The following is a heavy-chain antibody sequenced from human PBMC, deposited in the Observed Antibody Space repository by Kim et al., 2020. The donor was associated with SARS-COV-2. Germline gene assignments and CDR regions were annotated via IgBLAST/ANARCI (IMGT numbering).Heavy chain of an antibody. J-gene: IGHJ4*02. CDR3: ARDYEIYDFWSGYD. Sequence: GGSLRLSCAASGFTFDDYAMHWVRQAPGKGLEWVSLISGDGGSTYYADSVKGRFTISRDNSKNSMYLQMNSLRTEDTALYYCARDYEIYDFWSGYDWGQGNLVTVSS. CDR2: ISGDGGST. CDR1: GFTFDDYA. V-gene: IGHV3-43*02. D-gene: IGHD3-3*01.